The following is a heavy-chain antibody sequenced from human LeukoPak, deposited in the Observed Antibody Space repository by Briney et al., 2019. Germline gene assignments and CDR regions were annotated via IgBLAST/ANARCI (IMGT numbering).Heavy chain of an antibody. D-gene: IGHD3-16*01. Sequence: GGSLRLSCAASGFTFSSHGMNWVRQAPGKGLEWVSGVSPSGGITYYTDSVKGRFTISRDNSKNTQSLQMNSLRAEDTAVYYCAKDDDWGRYKHWGQGTLVTVSS. V-gene: IGHV3-23*01. CDR2: VSPSGGIT. CDR3: AKDDDWGRYKH. J-gene: IGHJ1*01. CDR1: GFTFSSHG.